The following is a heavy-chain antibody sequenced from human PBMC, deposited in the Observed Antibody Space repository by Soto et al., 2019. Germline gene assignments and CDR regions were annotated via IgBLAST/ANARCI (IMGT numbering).Heavy chain of an antibody. J-gene: IGHJ5*02. Sequence: SETLSLTCAVSGVSIHNSHSFWAWIRQPPGKGLEFIGSVYYSGGSHYNPSLKGRVTISVDMSNNQVSLRVNSVTAADTAVYYCGRVVEGATRHTDSDSWGQGMLVTVSS. CDR2: VYYSGGS. V-gene: IGHV4-39*02. D-gene: IGHD2-15*01. CDR3: GRVVEGATRHTDSDS. CDR1: GVSIHNSHSF.